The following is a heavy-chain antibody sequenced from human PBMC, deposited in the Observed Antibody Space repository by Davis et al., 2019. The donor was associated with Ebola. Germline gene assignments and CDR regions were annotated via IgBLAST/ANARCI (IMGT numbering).Heavy chain of an antibody. V-gene: IGHV3-21*01. CDR2: IHSSGNYR. CDR1: GFTFSSHS. J-gene: IGHJ6*02. D-gene: IGHD3-10*01. CDR3: ARHSGTSYSGLGSQGMDV. Sequence: PGGSLRLSCAASGFTFSSHSMNWVRQAPGKGLEWVSSIHSSGNYRYYADSVKGRFTISRDNAKNSVYLIMNGLRIEDTAVYYCARHSGTSYSGLGSQGMDVWGQGTTVTVSS.